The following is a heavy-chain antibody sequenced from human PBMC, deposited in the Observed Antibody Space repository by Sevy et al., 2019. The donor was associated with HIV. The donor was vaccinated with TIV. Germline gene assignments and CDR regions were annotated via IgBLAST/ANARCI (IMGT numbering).Heavy chain of an antibody. CDR1: GFKFSQYS. Sequence: GGSLRLSCATSGFKFSQYSMSWVRQAPGKGLEWVSTLSFGSGRINYVDSVKGRFTISRDDSKDTVYLQMNSLRVEDTAVYFCAREGCTKPHDYWGQGTLVTVS. J-gene: IGHJ4*02. V-gene: IGHV3-23*01. D-gene: IGHD2-8*01. CDR3: AREGCTKPHDY. CDR2: LSFGSGRI.